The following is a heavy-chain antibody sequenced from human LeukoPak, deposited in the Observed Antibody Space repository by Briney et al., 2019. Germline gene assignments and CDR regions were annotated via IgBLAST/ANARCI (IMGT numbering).Heavy chain of an antibody. CDR3: AKDPIVVVVAATGDY. CDR2: ISGSGGST. CDR1: GFTFSSYA. J-gene: IGHJ4*02. D-gene: IGHD2-15*01. V-gene: IGHV3-23*01. Sequence: QPGGSLRLSCAASGFTFSSYAMSWVRQAPGKGLEWVSAISGSGGSTYYADSVKGRFTISRDNSKNTLYLQMNGLRAEDTAVYYCAKDPIVVVVAATGDYWGQGTLVTVSS.